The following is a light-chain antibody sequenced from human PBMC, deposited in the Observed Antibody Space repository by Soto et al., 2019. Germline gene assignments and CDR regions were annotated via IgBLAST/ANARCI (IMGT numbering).Light chain of an antibody. CDR3: SSYTTIKILP. CDR1: SSNIGANI. J-gene: IGLJ2*01. Sequence: QSVLTQPPSASGTPGQRVTISCSGSSSNIGANIVNWYQQFPGTAPKLLIYSNDQRPSGVPDRFSASKSGTSASLAISGLQPEDEAQYYCSSYTTIKILPFGGGTKLTVL. CDR2: SND. V-gene: IGLV1-44*01.